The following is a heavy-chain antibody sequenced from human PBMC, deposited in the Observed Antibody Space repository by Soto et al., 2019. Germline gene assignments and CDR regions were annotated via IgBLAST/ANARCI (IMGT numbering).Heavy chain of an antibody. CDR2: ISGSGGST. CDR3: AKDLVLRFFEWPGDYYYYGMDV. Sequence: GGSLRLSCAASGFTFSSYAMSWVRQAPGKGLEWVSAISGSGGSTYYADSVKGWFTISRDNSKNTLYLQMNSLRAEDTAVYYCAKDLVLRFFEWPGDYYYYGMDVWGQGTTVTVSS. V-gene: IGHV3-23*01. J-gene: IGHJ6*02. CDR1: GFTFSSYA. D-gene: IGHD3-3*01.